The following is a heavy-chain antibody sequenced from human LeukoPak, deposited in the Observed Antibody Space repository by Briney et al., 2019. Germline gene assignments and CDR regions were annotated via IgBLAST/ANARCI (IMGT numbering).Heavy chain of an antibody. D-gene: IGHD2-15*01. V-gene: IGHV4-59*01. Sequence: PSETLSLTCTVSGGSINNYYLSWIRQPPGKGLEWIGYIYYSGSATYNPSLKSRVTMSVDTSKNQFSLKLNSVTAADTAVYYCARGGWSLGYWGQGILVTVSS. CDR3: ARGGWSLGY. J-gene: IGHJ4*02. CDR1: GGSINNYY. CDR2: IYYSGSA.